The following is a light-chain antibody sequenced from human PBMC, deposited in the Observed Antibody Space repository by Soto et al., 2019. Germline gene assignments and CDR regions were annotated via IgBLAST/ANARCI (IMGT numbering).Light chain of an antibody. CDR1: QSISSY. J-gene: IGKJ1*01. CDR3: QQSYSTPRT. Sequence: DIQMTQSPSSLSASVGDRVTITCRASQSISSYLNWYQQKPGKAPKLLIYAASSLHSGVPSRFSGSGSGTDFTHNISSLQPEDFETSYCQQSYSTPRTFGQGTQVEIK. CDR2: AAS. V-gene: IGKV1-39*01.